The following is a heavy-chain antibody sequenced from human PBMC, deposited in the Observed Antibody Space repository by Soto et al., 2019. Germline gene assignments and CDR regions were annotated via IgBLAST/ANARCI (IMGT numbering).Heavy chain of an antibody. J-gene: IGHJ4*02. D-gene: IGHD3-16*01. Sequence: PGGSLRLSCTASGFVFSTYWMHWVRQAPGKGLVWVSRIKTDGSVTTYADSVKGRFTISRDNAKNTLYLQMNTLRAEDTAVYYCARDLGGSHDYWGRGTLVTVSS. V-gene: IGHV3-74*01. CDR3: ARDLGGSHDY. CDR1: GFVFSTYW. CDR2: IKTDGSVT.